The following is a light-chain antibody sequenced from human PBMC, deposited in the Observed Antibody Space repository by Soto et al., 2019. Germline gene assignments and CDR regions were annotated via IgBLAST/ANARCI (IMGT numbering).Light chain of an antibody. CDR1: SSDVGDYNS. V-gene: IGLV2-14*01. CDR2: DVS. J-gene: IGLJ2*01. CDR3: SSYTSSSTLVI. Sequence: QSVLTQPASVSGSPGQSITISCTGTSSDVGDYNSVSWYQQHPGKAPKLMIYDVSNRPSGVSNRFSGSKSGNTASLTLSGLQAEDEADYYCSSYTSSSTLVIFGGGTKVTVL.